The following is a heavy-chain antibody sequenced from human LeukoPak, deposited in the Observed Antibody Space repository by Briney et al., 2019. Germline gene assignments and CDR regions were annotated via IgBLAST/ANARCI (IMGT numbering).Heavy chain of an antibody. D-gene: IGHD3-9*01. CDR2: IKQDGSEK. V-gene: IGHV3-7*01. CDR1: GFTFSSYW. J-gene: IGHJ6*03. CDR3: ARERYFDWLLYYYYYMDV. Sequence: PGGSLRLSCAASGFTFSSYWMGWVRQAPGKGLEWVANIKQDGSEKYYVDSVKGRFTISRDNAKNSLYLQMNSLRAVDTAVYYCARERYFDWLLYYYYYMDVWGKGTTVTISS.